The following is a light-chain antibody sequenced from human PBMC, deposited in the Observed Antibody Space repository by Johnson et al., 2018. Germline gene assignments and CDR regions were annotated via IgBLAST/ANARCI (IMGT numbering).Light chain of an antibody. Sequence: QSVLTQPPSVSAAPGQKVTISCSGSSSNIGNNYVSWYQQLPGTAPKLLIYENNKRPSGIPDRFSGSKSGTSATLDITGLQTGDEADYYCGTCDSSLGAGKVFGTVTKVTVL. CDR2: ENN. V-gene: IGLV1-51*02. CDR1: SSNIGNNY. CDR3: GTCDSSLGAGKV. J-gene: IGLJ1*01.